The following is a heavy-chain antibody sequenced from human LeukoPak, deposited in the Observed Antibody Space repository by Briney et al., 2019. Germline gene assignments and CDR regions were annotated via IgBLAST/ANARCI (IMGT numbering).Heavy chain of an antibody. Sequence: PGGSLRLSCAASVFTFSHYYMSWIRQAPGKGLEGVSYISSSGSTIYYADSVKGRFTISRDNANNSLYLQMNSLRAEDTAVYYCASGVFAVAGTFDYWGQGTLVTVSS. CDR2: ISSSGSTI. V-gene: IGHV3-11*01. D-gene: IGHD6-19*01. CDR3: ASGVFAVAGTFDY. J-gene: IGHJ4*02. CDR1: VFTFSHYY.